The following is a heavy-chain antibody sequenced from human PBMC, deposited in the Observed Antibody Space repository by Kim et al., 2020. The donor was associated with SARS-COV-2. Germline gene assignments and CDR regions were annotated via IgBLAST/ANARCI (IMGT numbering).Heavy chain of an antibody. CDR1: GGSISSGGYY. CDR3: ARVKKTQQQPDAFDI. D-gene: IGHD6-13*01. CDR2: IYYSGST. J-gene: IGHJ3*02. V-gene: IGHV4-31*03. Sequence: SETLSLTCTVSGGSISSGGYYWSWIRQHPGKGLEWIGYIYYSGSTYYNPSLKSRVTISVDTSKNQFSLKLSSVTAADTAVYYCARVKKTQQQPDAFDIWGQGTMVTVSS.